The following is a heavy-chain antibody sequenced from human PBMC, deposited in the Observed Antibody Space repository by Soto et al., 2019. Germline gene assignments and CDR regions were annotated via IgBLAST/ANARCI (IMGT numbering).Heavy chain of an antibody. CDR2: ISSSGSTK. V-gene: IGHV3-11*01. CDR3: ARDIVVVVAPGLAYFDY. Sequence: QVQLVESGGGLVKPGGSLRLSCAASGFTFSDYYMSWIRQAPGKGLEWVSYISSSGSTKYYGDSVKGRFTISRDNAKNSLYLQMNSLRAEDTAMYYCARDIVVVVAPGLAYFDYWCQGTLVTVSS. D-gene: IGHD2-15*01. CDR1: GFTFSDYY. J-gene: IGHJ4*02.